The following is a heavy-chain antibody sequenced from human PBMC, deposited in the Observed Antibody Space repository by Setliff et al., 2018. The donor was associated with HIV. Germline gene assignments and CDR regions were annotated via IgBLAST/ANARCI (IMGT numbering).Heavy chain of an antibody. CDR1: GGSISNDY. Sequence: SETLSLTCTVSGGSISNDYWTWIRQTPGKGLEWIGYIYYSGSTKYNPSLTSRVTISVDTSKNHFSLKLTSVTAADTAVYYCARAEMATIVAFDIWGQGTMVTVSS. D-gene: IGHD5-12*01. CDR2: IYYSGST. J-gene: IGHJ3*02. V-gene: IGHV4-59*01. CDR3: ARAEMATIVAFDI.